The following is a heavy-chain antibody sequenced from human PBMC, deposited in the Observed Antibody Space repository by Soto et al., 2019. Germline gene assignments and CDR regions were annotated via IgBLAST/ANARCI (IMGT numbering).Heavy chain of an antibody. D-gene: IGHD6-13*01. V-gene: IGHV3-23*01. Sequence: GGSLRLSCAASGFTFSSYAMSWVRQAPGKGLEWVSAISGSGGSTYYADSVKGRFTISRDNSKNTLYLQMNSLRAEDTDVYYCSSSWYEYYYYGMDVWGQGTTVTVSS. CDR2: ISGSGGST. CDR3: SSSWYEYYYYGMDV. CDR1: GFTFSSYA. J-gene: IGHJ6*02.